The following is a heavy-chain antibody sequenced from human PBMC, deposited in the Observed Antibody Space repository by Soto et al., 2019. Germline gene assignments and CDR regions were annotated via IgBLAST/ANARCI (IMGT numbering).Heavy chain of an antibody. D-gene: IGHD3-10*01. V-gene: IGHV4-59*01. CDR3: ARGGRGFDP. CDR1: GGFISSYC. Sequence: PSETLSHTCSVSGGFISSYCWSWSRQPPGKGLGWIGYIYCSGSTKDNPSLKSRVTISVDTSKNQFSLKLSSVTAADTAVYYCARGGRGFDPWGQGTLVTVSS. J-gene: IGHJ5*02. CDR2: IYCSGST.